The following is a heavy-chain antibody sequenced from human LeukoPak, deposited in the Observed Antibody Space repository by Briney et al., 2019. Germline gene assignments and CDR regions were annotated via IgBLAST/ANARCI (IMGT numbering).Heavy chain of an antibody. V-gene: IGHV4-4*09. CDR3: ARLVVTTALDWVDP. J-gene: IGHJ5*02. CDR1: GVSVSGSY. Sequence: SETLSLTCTVSGVSVSGSYWSWIRQPPGKGLEWIGYIYSSGSSGRSNYIATLKSRVTMSVDTCKNKFSLRLTSVTATDTAVYYCARLVVTTALDWVDPWGQGTLVTVSS. D-gene: IGHD2-21*02. CDR2: IYSSGSSGRS.